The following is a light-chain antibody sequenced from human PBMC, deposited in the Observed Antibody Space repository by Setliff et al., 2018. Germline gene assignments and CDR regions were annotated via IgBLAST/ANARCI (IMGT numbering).Light chain of an antibody. Sequence: VLTQPPSVSGAPGQRVTISCTGTSSDIGAGYSVHWYQQLPGAAPKLLIYGNNNRPSGVPDRFSGSKSGTSASLAIAGLQAEDEADYYCQSYGGSVDFYVFGTGTKVTVL. CDR3: QSYGGSVDFYV. CDR2: GNN. V-gene: IGLV1-40*01. J-gene: IGLJ1*01. CDR1: SSDIGAGYS.